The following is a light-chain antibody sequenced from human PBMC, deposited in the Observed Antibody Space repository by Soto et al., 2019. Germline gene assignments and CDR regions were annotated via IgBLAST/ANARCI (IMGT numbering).Light chain of an antibody. CDR1: QSVTSNY. Sequence: EIALTQSPGSLSLSPGERATLSCRASQSVTSNYLAWYQQKPGQAPRLLIYGASSRAPGIPVRFSGSGSGTDFTLTISRLEPEDFAVYYCQQYGNSPPYTFGQGTKLDIK. CDR2: GAS. V-gene: IGKV3-20*01. CDR3: QQYGNSPPYT. J-gene: IGKJ2*01.